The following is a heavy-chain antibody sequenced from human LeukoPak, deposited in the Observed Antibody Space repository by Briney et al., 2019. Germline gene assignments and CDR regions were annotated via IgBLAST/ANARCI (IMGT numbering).Heavy chain of an antibody. CDR3: AKMGSGVFDY. Sequence: GGSLRLSCAASGFTFRSYTMNWVRQAPGKGLEWVSSISSSTAYLYYADSVRGRFTISRDNSKNTLYLQMNSLRAEDTAVYYCAKMGSGVFDYWGQGTLVTVSS. V-gene: IGHV3-21*04. J-gene: IGHJ4*02. CDR1: GFTFRSYT. D-gene: IGHD3-10*01. CDR2: ISSSTAYL.